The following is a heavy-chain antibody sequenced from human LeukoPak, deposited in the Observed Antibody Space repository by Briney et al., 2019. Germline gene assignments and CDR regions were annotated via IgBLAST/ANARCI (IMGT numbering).Heavy chain of an antibody. CDR1: GSTFSNAW. CDR2: IKSKTDGGTT. J-gene: IGHJ4*02. Sequence: GGSLRLSCAASGSTFSNAWMSWVRQAPGKGLEWVGRIKSKTDGGTTDYAAPVKGRFTISRDDSKNTLYLQMNSLRTEDTAVYYCTTSPTDPPFDYWGQGTLVTVSS. CDR3: TTSPTDPPFDY. V-gene: IGHV3-15*01.